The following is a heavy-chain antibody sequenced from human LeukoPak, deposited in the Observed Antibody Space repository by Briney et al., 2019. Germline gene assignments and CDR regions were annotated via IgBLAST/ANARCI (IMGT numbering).Heavy chain of an antibody. CDR3: ARVSLDCTGGTCLDLDY. D-gene: IGHD2-8*02. Sequence: GESLKISCKASGYRFINYWIAWVRQMPGKGLEWVGMVYPGESETRYSPSFQGQVTVSADKSIDTAYFQWRRLKASDTAMYYCARVSLDCTGGTCLDLDYWGQGTLVTISS. CDR2: VYPGESET. J-gene: IGHJ4*02. V-gene: IGHV5-51*01. CDR1: GYRFINYW.